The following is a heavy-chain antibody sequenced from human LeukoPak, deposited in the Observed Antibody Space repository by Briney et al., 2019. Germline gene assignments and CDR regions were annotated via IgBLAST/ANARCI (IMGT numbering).Heavy chain of an antibody. Sequence: GGSLRLSCAASGFFFSSYGMHWVRQAPGKGLEWVAVISYDGSNKYYADSVKGRFTISRDNSKNTLYLQMNSLRAEDTAVYYCAKDPGSYRYYFDYWGQGTLVTVSS. D-gene: IGHD3-16*02. CDR2: ISYDGSNK. V-gene: IGHV3-30*18. CDR1: GFFFSSYG. CDR3: AKDPGSYRYYFDY. J-gene: IGHJ4*02.